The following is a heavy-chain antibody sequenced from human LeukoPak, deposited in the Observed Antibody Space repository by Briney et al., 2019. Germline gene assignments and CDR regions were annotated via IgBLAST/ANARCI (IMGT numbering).Heavy chain of an antibody. CDR2: IYYSGST. Sequence: SETLSLTCTVSGGSISSSSYYWGWIRQPPGKGLGWIGSIYYSGSTYYNPSLKSRVTISVDTSKNQFSLKLSSVTAADTAVYYCARYSGSYYGYWGQGTLVTVSS. CDR3: ARYSGSYYGY. V-gene: IGHV4-39*01. D-gene: IGHD1-26*01. J-gene: IGHJ4*02. CDR1: GGSISSSSYY.